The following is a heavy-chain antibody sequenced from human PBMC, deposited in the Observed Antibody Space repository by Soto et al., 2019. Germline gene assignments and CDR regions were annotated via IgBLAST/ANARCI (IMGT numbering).Heavy chain of an antibody. V-gene: IGHV1-69*01. J-gene: IGHJ5*02. CDR3: GRYCTNTKCRGGYYLDL. D-gene: IGHD2-8*01. CDR2: IILALGTP. Sequence: QVLLVQSGAEMKQPGSSGGVSCRASGDSFTNYAFTWVRQAPGQGPEWLGGIILALGTPHYSQRFQGRLTITADESSSTVYMELGSLRLDDTAVYYCGRYCTNTKCRGGYYLDLWGQGTLLTVSS. CDR1: GDSFTNYA.